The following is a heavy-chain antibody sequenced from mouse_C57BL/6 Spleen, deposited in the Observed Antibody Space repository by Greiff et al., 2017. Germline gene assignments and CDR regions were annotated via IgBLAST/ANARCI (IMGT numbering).Heavy chain of an antibody. Sequence: VQLQQPGAELVKPGASVKLSCKASGYTFTSYWMHWVKQRPGQGLEWIGMIHPNSGSTNYNEKFKSKATLTVDKSSSTSYMQLSSLTSEASAVYYCARGYEDYFDYWGQGTTLTVSS. CDR3: ARGYEDYFDY. J-gene: IGHJ2*01. CDR1: GYTFTSYW. D-gene: IGHD1-2*01. CDR2: IHPNSGST. V-gene: IGHV1-64*01.